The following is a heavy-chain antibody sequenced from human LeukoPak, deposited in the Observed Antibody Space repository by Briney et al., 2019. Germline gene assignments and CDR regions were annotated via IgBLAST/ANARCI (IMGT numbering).Heavy chain of an antibody. Sequence: ASAKVSCKASGYTFTSYAMHWVRQAPGQRLEWMGWINAGNGNTKYSQKFQGRVTITRDTSASTAYMELSSLRSEDTAVYYCARDPGILDWYFDLWGRGTLVTVSS. CDR1: GYTFTSYA. J-gene: IGHJ2*01. V-gene: IGHV1-3*01. CDR2: INAGNGNT. D-gene: IGHD3-10*01. CDR3: ARDPGILDWYFDL.